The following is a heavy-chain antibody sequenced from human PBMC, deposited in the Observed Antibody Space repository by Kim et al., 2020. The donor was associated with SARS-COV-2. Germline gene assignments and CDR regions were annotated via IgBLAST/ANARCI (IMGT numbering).Heavy chain of an antibody. Sequence: SETLSLTCTVSGGSISSYYWSWIRQPPGKGLEWIGYIYYSGSTNYNPSLKSRVTISVDTSKNQFSLKLSSVTAADTAVYYCARGSATPFTVVTPGEPFDYWGQGTLVTVSS. CDR3: ARGSATPFTVVTPGEPFDY. D-gene: IGHD2-21*02. V-gene: IGHV4-59*01. CDR1: GGSISSYY. J-gene: IGHJ4*02. CDR2: IYYSGST.